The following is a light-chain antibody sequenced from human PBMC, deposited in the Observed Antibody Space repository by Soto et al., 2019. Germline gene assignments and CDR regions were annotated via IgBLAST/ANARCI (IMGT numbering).Light chain of an antibody. J-gene: IGKJ1*01. Sequence: DRVTLTCQASQSVRDYVNWYQQRPGKAPNLLIYAASTLHSGVPSRFSGSGSGTFFTLTINGLQPEDFATYYCQQSYITPRRFGQGTKVEV. CDR3: QQSYITPRR. CDR1: QSVRDY. CDR2: AAS. V-gene: IGKV1-39*01.